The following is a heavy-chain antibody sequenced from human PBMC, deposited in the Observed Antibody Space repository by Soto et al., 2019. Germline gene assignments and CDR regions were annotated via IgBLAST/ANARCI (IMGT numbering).Heavy chain of an antibody. J-gene: IGHJ6*02. CDR2: ISAGGDMT. CDR1: GFTLSSYA. Sequence: DVQLLESGGNLVQPGGSLTLSCSASGFTLSSYAMSWVRQAPGKGLEWVSSISAGGDMTYNSDSVKGRFTISRDHSNNAVFLQMHHLRLEDTALYYCARGDRGGSGSPASYYYSGWDVWGQGATVTVS. CDR3: ARGDRGGSGSPASYYYSGWDV. V-gene: IGHV3-23*01. D-gene: IGHD3-10*01.